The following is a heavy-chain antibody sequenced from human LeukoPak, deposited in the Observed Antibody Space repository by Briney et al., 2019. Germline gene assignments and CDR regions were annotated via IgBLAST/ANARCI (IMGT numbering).Heavy chain of an antibody. CDR3: AKDQSDYAGYYFDY. V-gene: IGHV3-30*18. D-gene: IGHD4-17*01. CDR2: ISYDGSNK. J-gene: IGHJ4*02. Sequence: GGSLRLSCAASGFTFSSYAMHWVRQAPGKGLEWVAIISYDGSNKFYADSVKGRFTISRDNSKNTLFLQMDSLRAEDTAVYYCAKDQSDYAGYYFDYWGQGTLVTVSS. CDR1: GFTFSSYA.